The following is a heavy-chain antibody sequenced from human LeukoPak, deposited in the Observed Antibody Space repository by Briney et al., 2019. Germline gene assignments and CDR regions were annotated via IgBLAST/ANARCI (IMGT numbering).Heavy chain of an antibody. Sequence: SQTLSLTCAISGDSVSNNSATWNWIRQSPSRGLEWLGRTYYRSKWYRDYAVSVKSRITINPDTSKNQLSLQLNSVTPEDTAVYYCTRDVPGLAAAGTGNWFDPWGQGTLVTVSS. CDR3: TRDVPGLAAAGTGNWFDP. V-gene: IGHV6-1*01. CDR1: GDSVSNNSAT. D-gene: IGHD6-13*01. J-gene: IGHJ5*02. CDR2: TYYRSKWYR.